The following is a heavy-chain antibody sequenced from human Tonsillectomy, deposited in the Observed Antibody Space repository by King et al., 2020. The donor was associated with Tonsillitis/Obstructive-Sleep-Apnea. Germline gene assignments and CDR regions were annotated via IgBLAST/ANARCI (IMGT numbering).Heavy chain of an antibody. V-gene: IGHV3-48*03. CDR1: GFTFSSYE. CDR3: ASSSYYYDSSGYYSTNFDY. Sequence: VQLVESGGGLVQPGGSLRLSCAASGFTFSSYEMNWVRQAPGKGLEWVSYISSSGSTIYYADSVKGRFTISRDNGKNSLYLQMNSLRAEDTAVYYCASSSYYYDSSGYYSTNFDYWGQGTLVTVSS. CDR2: ISSSGSTI. D-gene: IGHD3-22*01. J-gene: IGHJ4*02.